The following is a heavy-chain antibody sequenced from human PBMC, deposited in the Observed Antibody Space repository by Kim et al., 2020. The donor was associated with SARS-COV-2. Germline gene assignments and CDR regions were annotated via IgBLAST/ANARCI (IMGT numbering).Heavy chain of an antibody. Sequence: GGSLRLSCAASGFTFSSYSMHWVRQAPGKGLEWVSSISSSSSYIYYADSVKGRFTISRENAKNSLYLQMNSLRAEDTAVYYCARDGALTTVTTHFDYWGQGTLVTVSS. J-gene: IGHJ4*02. CDR3: ARDGALTTVTTHFDY. CDR2: ISSSSSYI. V-gene: IGHV3-21*01. D-gene: IGHD4-4*01. CDR1: GFTFSSYS.